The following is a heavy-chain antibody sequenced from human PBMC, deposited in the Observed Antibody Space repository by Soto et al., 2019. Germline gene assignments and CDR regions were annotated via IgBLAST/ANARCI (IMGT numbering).Heavy chain of an antibody. CDR1: GFTFSSYS. Sequence: GGSLRLSCAASGFTFSSYSMNWVRQAPGKGLEWVSSISSSSSYIYYADSVKGRFTISRDNAKNSLFLQRNSLRAEDMAVYYCARDNDPSRRYCSSTSCYSALLPDAFDIWGQGTMVTVSS. CDR2: ISSSSSYI. V-gene: IGHV3-21*01. J-gene: IGHJ3*02. D-gene: IGHD2-2*01. CDR3: ARDNDPSRRYCSSTSCYSALLPDAFDI.